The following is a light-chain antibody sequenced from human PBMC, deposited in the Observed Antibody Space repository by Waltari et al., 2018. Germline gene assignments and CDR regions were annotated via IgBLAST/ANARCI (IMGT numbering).Light chain of an antibody. CDR3: SSYISSDTLEL. Sequence: HSALTQPASVSGSPGQSITISCTGTSSDVGGYNYVSWYQQHPGKAPKLMIYDVMNRPSGVSNRFSGAKSGNTASLTISGLQAEDEADYYCSSYISSDTLELFGGGTSLTVL. CDR1: SSDVGGYNY. V-gene: IGLV2-14*03. CDR2: DVM. J-gene: IGLJ2*01.